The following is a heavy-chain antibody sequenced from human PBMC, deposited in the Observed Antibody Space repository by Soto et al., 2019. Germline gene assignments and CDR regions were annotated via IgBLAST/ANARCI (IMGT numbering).Heavy chain of an antibody. Sequence: SETLSLTCAVYGGSFSGYYWSWIRQPPGRGLEWIGEINHSGSTNYNPSLKSRVTISVDTSKNQFSLKLSSVTAADTAVYYCARVATLLLAARPYYYYGMDVWGQGTTVTVSS. CDR1: GGSFSGYY. D-gene: IGHD6-6*01. CDR3: ARVATLLLAARPYYYYGMDV. CDR2: INHSGST. J-gene: IGHJ6*02. V-gene: IGHV4-34*01.